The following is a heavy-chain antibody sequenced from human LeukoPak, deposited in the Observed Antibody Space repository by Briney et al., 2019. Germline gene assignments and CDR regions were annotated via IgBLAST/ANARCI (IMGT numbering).Heavy chain of an antibody. V-gene: IGHV4-59*01. J-gene: IGHJ4*02. D-gene: IGHD6-13*01. CDR1: GGSISSDY. CDR3: ARRIASSGKGFDY. CDR2: ISYTGST. Sequence: PSETLSLTCTVSGGSISSDYWSWIRQAPGKGLEWIGYISYTGSTNHNPSLKSRVTISVDMSKSQFSLKLSSVTAADTAVYYCARRIASSGKGFDYWGQGTLVTVSS.